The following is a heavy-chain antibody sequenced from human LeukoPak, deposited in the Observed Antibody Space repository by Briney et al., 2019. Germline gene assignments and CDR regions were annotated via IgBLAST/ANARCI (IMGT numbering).Heavy chain of an antibody. J-gene: IGHJ4*02. CDR1: GYSFTSYW. CDR2: IYPGDSDT. D-gene: IGHD3-22*01. CDR3: ARKYYYDSSGYYFGFDY. Sequence: GESLKISCKGSGYSFTSYWIGWVRQMPGKGLEWMGIIYPGDSDTRYSPSFQGQVTISADKCISTAYLQWSSLKASDTAMYYCARKYYYDSSGYYFGFDYWGQGTLVTVSS. V-gene: IGHV5-51*01.